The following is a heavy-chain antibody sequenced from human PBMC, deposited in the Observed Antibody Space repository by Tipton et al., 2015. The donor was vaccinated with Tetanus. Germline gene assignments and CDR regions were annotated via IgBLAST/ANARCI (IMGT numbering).Heavy chain of an antibody. Sequence: TLSLTCTVSGGSVRSGSYYWNWIRQPPGKGLEWIGEISHNGSTNYNPSLKSRFTISVDKSKNQFSLRLGSVTAADTAMYYCAREPAAAGTSLFDYWGQGALVTVSS. D-gene: IGHD6-13*01. V-gene: IGHV4-61*01. J-gene: IGHJ4*02. CDR3: AREPAAAGTSLFDY. CDR2: ISHNGST. CDR1: GGSVRSGSYY.